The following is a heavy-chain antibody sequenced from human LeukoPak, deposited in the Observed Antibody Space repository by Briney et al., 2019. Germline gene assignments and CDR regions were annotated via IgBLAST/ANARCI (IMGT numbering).Heavy chain of an antibody. CDR2: INPNSGGT. D-gene: IGHD3-22*01. J-gene: IGHJ4*02. V-gene: IGHV1-2*02. CDR3: AREGYYDSSGYGGLNY. CDR1: GYTFTGYY. Sequence: EASVKVSCKASGYTFTGYYMHWVRQAPGQGLEWMGWINPNSGGTNYAQKFQGRVTMTRDTSISTAYMELSRLRSDDTAVYYCAREGYYDSSGYGGLNYWGQGTLVTVSS.